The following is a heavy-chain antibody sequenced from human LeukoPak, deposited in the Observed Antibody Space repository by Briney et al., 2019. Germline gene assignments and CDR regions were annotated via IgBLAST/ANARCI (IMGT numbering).Heavy chain of an antibody. J-gene: IGHJ5*02. CDR3: ARGKLIAAGDEPDWFDP. V-gene: IGHV1-8*01. CDR1: GYTFTSYD. CDR2: MNPNSGNT. D-gene: IGHD6-13*01. Sequence: GASVKVSCKASGYTFTSYDINWVRQATGQGLEWMGWMNPNSGNTGYAQKFQGRVTMTRNTSISTAYMELSSLRSEDTAVYYCARGKLIAAGDEPDWFDPWGQGTLVTVSS.